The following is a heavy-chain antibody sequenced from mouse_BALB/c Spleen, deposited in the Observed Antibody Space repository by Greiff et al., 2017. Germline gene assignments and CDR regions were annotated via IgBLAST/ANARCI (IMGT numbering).Heavy chain of an antibody. CDR3: ARSEGLSLAY. CDR2: ISSGSSTI. Sequence: EVKLMESGGGLVQPGGSRKLSCAASGFTFSSFGMHWVRQAPEKGLEWVAYISSGSSTIYYADTVKGRFTISRDNPKNTLFLQMTSLRSEDTAMYYCARSEGLSLAYWGQGTLVTVSA. V-gene: IGHV5-17*02. CDR1: GFTFSSFG. J-gene: IGHJ3*01.